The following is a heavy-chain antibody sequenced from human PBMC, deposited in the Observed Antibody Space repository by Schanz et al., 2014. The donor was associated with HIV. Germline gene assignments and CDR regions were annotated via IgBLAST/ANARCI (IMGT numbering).Heavy chain of an antibody. V-gene: IGHV3-23*04. CDR2: IVSSGGDT. D-gene: IGHD1-26*01. Sequence: EVQLVESGGRLVQPGGSPRLSCTTSGFTFSDYAMSWVRQAPGKGLEWVSAIVSSGGDTYYADFVEGRFTISRDNSKNTLYLQMHSLRAEDTAMYYCARDPVGARASYSFDLWGQGTLVIVSS. J-gene: IGHJ4*02. CDR3: ARDPVGARASYSFDL. CDR1: GFTFSDYA.